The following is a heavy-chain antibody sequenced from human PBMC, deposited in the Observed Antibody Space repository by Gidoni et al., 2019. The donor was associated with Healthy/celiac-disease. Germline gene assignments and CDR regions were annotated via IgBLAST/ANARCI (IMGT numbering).Heavy chain of an antibody. D-gene: IGHD3-22*01. Sequence: QVQLVESGGGWVQPGGSLRLACAASGFTFSDYYMSWCRQAPGKGLEWVSYISSSGSTIYYAASVKGPFTISRDNAKNSLYLQMNSLSAEDTAVYYCARSMADDSSGYQYWGQGTLVTVSS. J-gene: IGHJ4*02. CDR3: ARSMADDSSGYQY. CDR2: ISSSGSTI. CDR1: GFTFSDYY. V-gene: IGHV3-11*04.